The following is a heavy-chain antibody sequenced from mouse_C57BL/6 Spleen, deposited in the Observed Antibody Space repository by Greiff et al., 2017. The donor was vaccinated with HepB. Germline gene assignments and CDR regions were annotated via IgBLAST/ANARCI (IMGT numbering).Heavy chain of an antibody. Sequence: DVMLVESGEGLVKPGGSLKLSCAASGFTFSSYAMSWVRQTPEKRLEWVAYISSGGDYIYYADTVKGRFTISRDNARNTLYLQMSSLKSEDTAMYYCTRGDYDYDRAGFAYWGQGTLVTVSA. CDR3: TRGDYDYDRAGFAY. CDR1: GFTFSSYA. V-gene: IGHV5-9-1*02. D-gene: IGHD2-4*01. CDR2: ISSGGDYI. J-gene: IGHJ3*01.